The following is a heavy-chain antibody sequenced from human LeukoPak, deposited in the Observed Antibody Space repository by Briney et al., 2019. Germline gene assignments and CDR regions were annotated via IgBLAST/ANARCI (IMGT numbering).Heavy chain of an antibody. CDR2: IYSGGST. CDR1: GFTVSSNY. V-gene: IGHV3-53*01. CDR3: ARAGWIQLWSYFDY. Sequence: PGGSLRLSCAASGFTVSSNYMSWVRQAPGKGREWVSVIYSGGSTYYADSVKGRFTISRDNSKNTLYLQMNSLRAEDTAVYYCARAGWIQLWSYFDYWGQGTLVTVSS. D-gene: IGHD5-18*01. J-gene: IGHJ4*02.